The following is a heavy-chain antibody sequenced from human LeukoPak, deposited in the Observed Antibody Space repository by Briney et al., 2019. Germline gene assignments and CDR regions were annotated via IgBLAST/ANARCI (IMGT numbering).Heavy chain of an antibody. CDR2: IYYSGST. Sequence: PSETLSLTCTVSGGSISSYYWSWIRQPPGKGLEWIGYIYYSGSTNYNPSLKSRVTISVDTSKNQFSLKLSSVTAADTAVYYCACSSAYSGYAQLDIWGQGTMVTVSS. V-gene: IGHV4-59*08. CDR3: ACSSAYSGYAQLDI. D-gene: IGHD5-12*01. J-gene: IGHJ3*02. CDR1: GGSISSYY.